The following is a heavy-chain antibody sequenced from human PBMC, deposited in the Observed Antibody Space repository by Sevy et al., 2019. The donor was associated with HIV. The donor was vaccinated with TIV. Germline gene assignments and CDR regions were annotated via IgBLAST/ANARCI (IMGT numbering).Heavy chain of an antibody. D-gene: IGHD1-26*01. CDR1: GFTVSSNY. V-gene: IGHV3-53*01. CDR3: ATSSGDYLQFDY. CDR2: IYGGGST. Sequence: GGPLRLSCAASGFTVSSNYMSWVRQAPGKGLEWVSVIYGGGSTYYADPVKGRFTISRDNSKNILYLQMNSLRAEDTAVYYCATSSGDYLQFDYWGQGTLVTVSS. J-gene: IGHJ4*02.